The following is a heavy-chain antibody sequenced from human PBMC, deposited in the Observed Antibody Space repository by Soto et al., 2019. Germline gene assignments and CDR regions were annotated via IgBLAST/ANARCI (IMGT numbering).Heavy chain of an antibody. CDR3: ASHARQRYYFDY. CDR1: GGSISSSSYY. Sequence: PSETLSLTCTVSGGSISSSSYYWGWIRQPPGKGLEWIGSIYYSGSTYYNPSLKSRVTISVDTSKNQFSLKLSSVTAADTAVYYCASHARQRYYFDYWGQGTLVTVSS. D-gene: IGHD6-6*01. V-gene: IGHV4-39*01. J-gene: IGHJ4*02. CDR2: IYYSGST.